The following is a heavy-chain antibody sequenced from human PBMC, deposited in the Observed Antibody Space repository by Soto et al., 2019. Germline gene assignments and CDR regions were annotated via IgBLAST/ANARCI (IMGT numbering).Heavy chain of an antibody. CDR1: GFTFSNAW. D-gene: IGHD3-22*01. CDR2: IKSKTDGGTT. CDR3: XTDLRYYDSSVRVYFGY. J-gene: IGHJ4*02. Sequence: GGSLRLSCAASGFTFSNAWMSWVRQAPGTGLEWVGRIKSKTDGGTTDYAAPVKGRFTISRDDSKNTLYLQMNSLKTEDTAVYYCXTDLRYYDSSVRVYFGYWGQGTLVTVSS. V-gene: IGHV3-15*01.